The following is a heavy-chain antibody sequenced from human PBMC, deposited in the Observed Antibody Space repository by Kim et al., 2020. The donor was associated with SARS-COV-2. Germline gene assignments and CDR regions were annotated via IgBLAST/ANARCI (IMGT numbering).Heavy chain of an antibody. Sequence: ASVKVSCKASGYTFTSYGISWVRQAPGQGLEWMGWISAYNGNTNYAQKLQGRVTMTTDTSTSTAYMELRSLRSDDTAVYYCARGEAVAGTKGYYFDYWGQGTLVTVSS. J-gene: IGHJ4*02. D-gene: IGHD6-19*01. CDR2: ISAYNGNT. CDR3: ARGEAVAGTKGYYFDY. V-gene: IGHV1-18*04. CDR1: GYTFTSYG.